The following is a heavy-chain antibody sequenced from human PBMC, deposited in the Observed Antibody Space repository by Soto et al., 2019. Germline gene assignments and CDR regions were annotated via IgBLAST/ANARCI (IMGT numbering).Heavy chain of an antibody. CDR1: GGSISSSSYY. Sequence: QLQLQESGPGLVKPSETLSLTCTVSGGSISSSSYYWGWIRQPPGKGLEWIGSIYYSGSTYYNPSLKSRVTISVDTSKNQFSLKLSSVTAADTAVYYCARHTKLDYGDYFEYWGQGTLVTVSS. CDR2: IYYSGST. CDR3: ARHTKLDYGDYFEY. V-gene: IGHV4-39*01. J-gene: IGHJ4*02. D-gene: IGHD4-17*01.